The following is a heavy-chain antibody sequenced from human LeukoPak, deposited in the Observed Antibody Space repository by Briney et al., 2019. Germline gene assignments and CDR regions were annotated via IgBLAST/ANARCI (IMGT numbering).Heavy chain of an antibody. Sequence: GGSLRLSCAASGFDFSTYSMHWVRRAPGRGLEWLSYIDSSSSTIYYADSVKGRFTISRDSAKNSLYLQMNSLRAEDTAVFYCARGGARSSSYYYYGMDVWGLGTTVTVSS. D-gene: IGHD6-13*01. V-gene: IGHV3-48*01. J-gene: IGHJ6*02. CDR2: IDSSSSTI. CDR3: ARGGARSSSYYYYGMDV. CDR1: GFDFSTYS.